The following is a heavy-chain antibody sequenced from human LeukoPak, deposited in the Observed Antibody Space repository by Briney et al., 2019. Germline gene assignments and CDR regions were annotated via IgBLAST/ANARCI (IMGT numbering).Heavy chain of an antibody. Sequence: ASVKVSCKASGYTFTGYYMHWVRQAPGQGLEWMGRNNPNSGGTSYAQKFQGRVTMTRDTSISTAYMELSRLRSDDTAVYYCARESPTMVVTPDYWGQGTLVTVSS. V-gene: IGHV1-2*06. CDR1: GYTFTGYY. CDR3: ARESPTMVVTPDY. D-gene: IGHD4-23*01. J-gene: IGHJ4*02. CDR2: NNPNSGGT.